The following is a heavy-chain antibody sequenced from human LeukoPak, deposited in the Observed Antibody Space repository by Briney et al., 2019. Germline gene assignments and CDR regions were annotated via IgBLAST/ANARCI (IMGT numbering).Heavy chain of an antibody. CDR1: GGSISSGTYF. CDR2: VLYDGNT. Sequence: SETLSLTCSVSGGSISSGTYFWVWIRQFSGQGLEWIGHVLYDGNTYFNPSLKSRASLSMDMSKNQFSLRLRSVTAADTALYFCARLGSNRNTMIVQFWGHGTEVTVSS. CDR3: ARLGSNRNTMIVQF. J-gene: IGHJ3*01. V-gene: IGHV4-39*01. D-gene: IGHD3-22*01.